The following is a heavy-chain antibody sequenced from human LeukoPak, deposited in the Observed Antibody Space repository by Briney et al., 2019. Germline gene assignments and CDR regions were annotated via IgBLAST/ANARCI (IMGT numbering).Heavy chain of an antibody. J-gene: IGHJ4*02. CDR3: ARHYGGLDDY. Sequence: SVKVSCKTSGDTFSSYGISWVRQAPGQGLEWMGRTIPIVGSTNYAEKLQGRVTITADKSTSTVYMELSSLRSEDTAAYYCARHYGGLDDYWGQGTLIIVSS. CDR1: GDTFSSYG. D-gene: IGHD4-23*01. CDR2: TIPIVGST. V-gene: IGHV1-69*04.